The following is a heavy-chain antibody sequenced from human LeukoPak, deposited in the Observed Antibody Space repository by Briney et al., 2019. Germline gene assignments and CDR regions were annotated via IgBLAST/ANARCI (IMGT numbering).Heavy chain of an antibody. CDR2: ISWNSGNL. Sequence: PGGSLRLSCAASGFTFDDYAMHWVRQAPGKGLGWVSGISWNSGNLAYADSVKGRFTISRDNAKNSLYLQMNSLRAEDTALYYCAKEADYSSSWTDYWGQGTLVTVSS. CDR1: GFTFDDYA. D-gene: IGHD6-13*01. J-gene: IGHJ4*02. V-gene: IGHV3-9*01. CDR3: AKEADYSSSWTDY.